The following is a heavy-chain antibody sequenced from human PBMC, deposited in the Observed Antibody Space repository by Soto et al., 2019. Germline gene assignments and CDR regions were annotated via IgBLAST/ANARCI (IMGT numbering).Heavy chain of an antibody. D-gene: IGHD1-26*01. CDR1: GFTFSSYG. Sequence: QVQLVESGGGVVQPGRSLRLSCAASGFTFSSYGMHWVRQAPGKGLEWVAVISYDGSNKYYADSVKGRFTISRDNSKNTLYLQMNSLRAEDTAVYYCANDDQFLCCGSFDYWGQGTLVTVSS. CDR3: ANDDQFLCCGSFDY. CDR2: ISYDGSNK. J-gene: IGHJ4*02. V-gene: IGHV3-30*18.